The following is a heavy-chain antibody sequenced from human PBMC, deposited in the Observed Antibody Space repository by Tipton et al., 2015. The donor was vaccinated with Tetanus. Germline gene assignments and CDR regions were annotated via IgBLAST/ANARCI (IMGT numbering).Heavy chain of an antibody. D-gene: IGHD2-2*01. Sequence: SLRLSCAASGFTFSSYAMHWVRQAPGKGLEWVAVISYDGSNKYYADSVKGRFTISRDNSKNTLYLQMNSLRAEDTAVYYCARERDIVVVPAAGHGMDVWGQGTTVTVSS. CDR2: ISYDGSNK. V-gene: IGHV3-30-3*01. CDR1: GFTFSSYA. J-gene: IGHJ6*02. CDR3: ARERDIVVVPAAGHGMDV.